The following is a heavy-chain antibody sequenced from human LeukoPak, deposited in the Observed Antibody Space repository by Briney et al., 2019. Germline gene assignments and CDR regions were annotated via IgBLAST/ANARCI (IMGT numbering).Heavy chain of an antibody. CDR2: ISYDGSNK. CDR3: ARDPNWVYYFDY. D-gene: IGHD7-27*01. Sequence: GRSLRLSCAASGFTFSSYAMHWVRQAPGKGLEWVAVISYDGSNKYYADSVKGRFTISRDNSKNTLYLQMNSLRAEDTAVYYCARDPNWVYYFDYWGQGTLVTVSS. CDR1: GFTFSSYA. J-gene: IGHJ4*02. V-gene: IGHV3-30-3*01.